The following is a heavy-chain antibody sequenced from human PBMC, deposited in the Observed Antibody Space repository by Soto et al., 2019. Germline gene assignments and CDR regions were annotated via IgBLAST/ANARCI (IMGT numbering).Heavy chain of an antibody. CDR2: MNPNSGKT. V-gene: IGHV1-8*01. Sequence: QVQLVQSGAEVKKPGASVKVSCTASGYTFTRDDFNWVRQATGQVHEWMGWMNPNSGKTGYAQEFQGRITMTWDTAISTAYMELGSLRSEDTAVYYCAADDYGDSYGWGQGTLVTVSS. CDR1: GYTFTRDD. CDR3: AADDYGDSYG. J-gene: IGHJ4*02. D-gene: IGHD4-17*01.